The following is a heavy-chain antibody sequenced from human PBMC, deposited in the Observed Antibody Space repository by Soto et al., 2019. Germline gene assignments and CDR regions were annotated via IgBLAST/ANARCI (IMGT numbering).Heavy chain of an antibody. CDR1: GFSLSTSGVG. V-gene: IGHV2-5*02. Sequence: QITLKESGPTLVKPTQTLTLTCTFSGFSLSTSGVGVGWIRQPPGKALAWLALIYWDDDKRYSPSLKSRLTSTKDTSKNQVVLTMTNMDPVDTATYYCAHRAGDYNPENWFDPWGQGTLVTVSS. CDR2: IYWDDDK. D-gene: IGHD4-17*01. J-gene: IGHJ5*02. CDR3: AHRAGDYNPENWFDP.